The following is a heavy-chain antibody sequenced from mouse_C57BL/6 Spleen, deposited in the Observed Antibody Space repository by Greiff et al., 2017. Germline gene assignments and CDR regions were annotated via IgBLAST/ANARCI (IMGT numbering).Heavy chain of an antibody. CDR2: IDPSDSYT. CDR1: GYTFTSYW. Sequence: QVQLQQPGAELVMPGASVKLSCKASGYTFTSYWMHWVKQRPGQGLEWIGEIDPSDSYTNYNQKFKGKSTLTVDKSSRTAYMQLSSLTSEDSAVYYCARRRGDGDFSYAMDYWGQGTSVTVSS. V-gene: IGHV1-69*01. J-gene: IGHJ4*01. CDR3: ARRRGDGDFSYAMDY.